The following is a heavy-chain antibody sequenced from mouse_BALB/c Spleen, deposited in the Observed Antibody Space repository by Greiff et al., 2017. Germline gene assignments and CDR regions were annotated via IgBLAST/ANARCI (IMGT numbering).Heavy chain of an antibody. CDR3: ARRYDGYWYFDV. CDR2: ISSGGSYT. CDR1: GFTFSSYG. Sequence: EVQLVESGGDLVKPGGSLKLSCAAYGFTFSSYGMSWVRQTPDKRLEWVATISSGGSYTYYPDSVKGRFTISRDNAKNTLYLQMSSLKSEDTAMYYCARRYDGYWYFDVWGAGTTVTVSS. D-gene: IGHD2-3*01. J-gene: IGHJ1*01. V-gene: IGHV5-6*01.